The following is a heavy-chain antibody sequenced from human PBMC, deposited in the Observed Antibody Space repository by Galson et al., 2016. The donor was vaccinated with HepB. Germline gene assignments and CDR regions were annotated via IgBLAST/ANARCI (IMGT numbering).Heavy chain of an antibody. Sequence: SLRLSCAASGFTFSSYTMSWVRQAPGEGLEWVSILDHTGDITYYADSVKGRFTISSDNSKNRMYLQMNSLRAEDTASYYRTKIGSGYFEYWGRGTLVTVSS. D-gene: IGHD2-15*01. CDR1: GFTFSSYT. CDR3: TKIGSGYFEY. V-gene: IGHV3-23*01. J-gene: IGHJ4*02. CDR2: LDHTGDIT.